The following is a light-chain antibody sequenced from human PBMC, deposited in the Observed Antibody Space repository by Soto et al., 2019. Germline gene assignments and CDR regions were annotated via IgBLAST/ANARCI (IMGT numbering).Light chain of an antibody. CDR1: QSVLYSSNNKNY. CDR3: QQYHSTPKT. J-gene: IGKJ1*01. CDR2: WAS. V-gene: IGKV4-1*01. Sequence: DIVMTQSPDSLAVSLGERATINCKSSQSVLYSSNNKNYLAWYQQKPGQPHKLLIYWASTREFGVPDRFSGSGSGTYFTLTISSLQAEDVAVYYCQQYHSTPKTFGQGTKVEIK.